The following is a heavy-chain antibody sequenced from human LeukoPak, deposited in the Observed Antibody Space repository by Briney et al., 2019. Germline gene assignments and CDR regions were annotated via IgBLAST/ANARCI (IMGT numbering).Heavy chain of an antibody. CDR1: GFTVSSNY. Sequence: PGGSLRLSCAASGFTVSSNYMSWVRQAPGKGLEWVSVIYSGGSPYYADSVKGRFTISRDNSKNTLYLQMNSLRAEDTAVYYCARALWFGESRLYYFDYWGQGTLVTGSS. CDR2: IYSGGSP. J-gene: IGHJ4*02. D-gene: IGHD3-10*01. CDR3: ARALWFGESRLYYFDY. V-gene: IGHV3-66*01.